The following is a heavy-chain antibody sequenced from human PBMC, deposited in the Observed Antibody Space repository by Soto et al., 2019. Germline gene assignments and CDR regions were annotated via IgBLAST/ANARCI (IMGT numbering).Heavy chain of an antibody. CDR3: AKDLADTPIGPFDY. CDR1: GFTFDDYA. Sequence: GGSLRLSCAASGFTFDDYAMHWVRQAPGKGLEWVSSISWNSGSIGYADSVKGRFTISRDNAKNSLYLQMNSLRAEDTALYYCAKDLADTPIGPFDYWGQGTLVTVSS. J-gene: IGHJ4*02. V-gene: IGHV3-9*01. D-gene: IGHD2-15*01. CDR2: ISWNSGSI.